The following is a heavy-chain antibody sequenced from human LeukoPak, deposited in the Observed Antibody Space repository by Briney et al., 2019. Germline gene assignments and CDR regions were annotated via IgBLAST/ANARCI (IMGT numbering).Heavy chain of an antibody. CDR3: ARPPPGTPYYFDY. CDR2: ISSNSRTI. D-gene: IGHD3-10*01. V-gene: IGHV3-48*04. Sequence: GGSLRLSCAASGFTFSSYSMNWVRQPPGKGLEGVSYISSNSRTIYYADSVKGRFTISRDNAKNSLYLQMNSLRAEDTAVYYCARPPPGTPYYFDYWGQGTLVTVSS. CDR1: GFTFSSYS. J-gene: IGHJ4*02.